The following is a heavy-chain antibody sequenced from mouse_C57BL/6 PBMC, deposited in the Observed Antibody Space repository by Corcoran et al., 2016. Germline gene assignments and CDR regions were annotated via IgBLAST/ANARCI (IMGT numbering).Heavy chain of an antibody. V-gene: IGHV1-26*01. CDR1: GYTFTDYY. D-gene: IGHD2-4*01. CDR2: INPNNGGT. J-gene: IGHJ1*03. CDR3: ARLGDYGRDFDV. Sequence: EVQLQQSGPELVKPGASVKISCKASGYTFTDYYMNWVKQSHGKSLEWIGDINPNNGGTSYNQKFKGTATLTVEKSSSTAYMELRRRTSEDSAVYYCARLGDYGRDFDVWGTGTTFTVSA.